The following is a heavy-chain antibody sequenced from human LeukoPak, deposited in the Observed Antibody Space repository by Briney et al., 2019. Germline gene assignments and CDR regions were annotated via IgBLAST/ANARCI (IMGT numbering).Heavy chain of an antibody. J-gene: IGHJ4*02. D-gene: IGHD6-6*01. CDR3: ARDLGWSSSH. CDR1: GYTFTGHY. CDR2: INPTGGT. Sequence: ASVKVSCKASGYTFTGHYMNWVRLAPGQGLEWMGWINPTGGTTYAQKFQDRVTMTRDTSINAAYMELSGLRSDDTAVYYCARDLGWSSSHWGQGTLVTVSS. V-gene: IGHV1-2*02.